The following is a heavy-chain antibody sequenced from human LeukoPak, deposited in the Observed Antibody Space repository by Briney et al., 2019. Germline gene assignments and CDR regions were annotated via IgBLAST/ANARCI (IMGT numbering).Heavy chain of an antibody. V-gene: IGHV4-34*01. CDR3: ARESDTYYYDSSGYEKLDY. J-gene: IGHJ4*02. Sequence: SETLSLTCAVYGGSFSGYYWSWIRQPPGKGLEWIGEINHSGSTNYNPSLKSRVTISVDTSKNQFSLKLSSVTAADTAVYYCARESDTYYYDSSGYEKLDYWGQGTLVTVSS. CDR2: INHSGST. D-gene: IGHD3-22*01. CDR1: GGSFSGYY.